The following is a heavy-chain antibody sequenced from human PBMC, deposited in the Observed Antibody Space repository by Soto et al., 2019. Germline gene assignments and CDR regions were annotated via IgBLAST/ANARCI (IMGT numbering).Heavy chain of an antibody. V-gene: IGHV1-69*13. J-gene: IGHJ4*02. Sequence: ASVKVSCKASGGTFSSYAISWVRQAPGQGLEWMGGIIPIFGTANYAQKFQGRVTITADESTSTAYMELSSLRSEDTAVYYCARSPRGFGVVTSHFDYWGQGTLVTVSS. CDR3: ARSPRGFGVVTSHFDY. CDR2: IIPIFGTA. CDR1: GGTFSSYA. D-gene: IGHD3-3*01.